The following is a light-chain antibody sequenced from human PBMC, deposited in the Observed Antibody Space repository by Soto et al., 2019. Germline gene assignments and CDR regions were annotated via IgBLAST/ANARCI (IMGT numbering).Light chain of an antibody. J-gene: IGLJ3*02. V-gene: IGLV1-44*01. CDR3: AAWDDYLNGWV. CDR2: SNN. CDR1: SSNIRSNA. Sequence: QSVLTQPPSASGTPGQRVTISCSGSSSNIRSNAVNWYQQLPGTAPKLLIYSNNQRPSGVPDRVSGSKSATSASLAITGLQSEDEADYYCAAWDDYLNGWVFGGGTQLTVL.